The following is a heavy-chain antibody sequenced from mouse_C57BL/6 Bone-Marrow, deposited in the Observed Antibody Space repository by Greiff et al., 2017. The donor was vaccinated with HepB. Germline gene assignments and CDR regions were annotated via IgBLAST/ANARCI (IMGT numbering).Heavy chain of an antibody. D-gene: IGHD1-1*01. V-gene: IGHV5-4*03. CDR1: GFTFSSYA. CDR2: ISDGGSYT. CDR3: ARGIYYYGSHYYAMDY. J-gene: IGHJ4*01. Sequence: EVKLVESGGGLVKPGGSLKLSCAASGFTFSSYAMSWVRQTPEKRLEWVATISDGGSYTYYPDNVKGRFTISRDNAKNNLYLQMSHLKSEDTAMYYCARGIYYYGSHYYAMDYWGQGTSVTVSS.